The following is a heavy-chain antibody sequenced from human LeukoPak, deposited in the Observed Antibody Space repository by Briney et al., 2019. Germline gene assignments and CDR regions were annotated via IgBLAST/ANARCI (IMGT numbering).Heavy chain of an antibody. CDR1: GGTFSSYA. V-gene: IGHV1-69*01. D-gene: IGHD2/OR15-2a*01. CDR3: ASSRGASNLSDAFDI. J-gene: IGHJ3*02. CDR2: IIPIFGTA. Sequence: ASVKVSCKASGGTFSSYAISWVRQAPGQGLEWMGGIIPIFGTANYAQKFQGGVTITADESTSTAYMELSSLRSEDTAVYYCASSRGASNLSDAFDIWGQGTMVTVSS.